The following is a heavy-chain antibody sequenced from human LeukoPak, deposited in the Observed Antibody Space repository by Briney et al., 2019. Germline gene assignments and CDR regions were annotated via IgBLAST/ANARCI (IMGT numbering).Heavy chain of an antibody. CDR1: GFTFSTYA. D-gene: IGHD4/OR15-4a*01. Sequence: PGGSLRLSCAASGFTFSTYAMSWVRQAPGKGLEWVSSVSGSGGNTHYADSVKGRFTISRGNSKNTLSLQMNSLRAEDTAVYYCAKSGLSRFDYWGQGTLVTVSS. V-gene: IGHV3-23*01. CDR3: AKSGLSRFDY. CDR2: VSGSGGNT. J-gene: IGHJ4*02.